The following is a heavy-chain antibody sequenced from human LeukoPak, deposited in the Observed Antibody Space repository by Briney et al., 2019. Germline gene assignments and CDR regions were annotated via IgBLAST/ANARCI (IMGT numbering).Heavy chain of an antibody. CDR3: AKGASPGIAAAGAGFLFAY. CDR1: GFTFTNYA. Sequence: GGSLRLSCAASGFTFTNYAMSWVRQARGKGLEWVSGISGSGDSTNYADSVKGRFTISRDNSKNTLYLQMNSLRAEDTAVYYCAKGASPGIAAAGAGFLFAYWGQGPLVTVSS. CDR2: ISGSGDST. D-gene: IGHD6-13*01. J-gene: IGHJ4*02. V-gene: IGHV3-23*01.